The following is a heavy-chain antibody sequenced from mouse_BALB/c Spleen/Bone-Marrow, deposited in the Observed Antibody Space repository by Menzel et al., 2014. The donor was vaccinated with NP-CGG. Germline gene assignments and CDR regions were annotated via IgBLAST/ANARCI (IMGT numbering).Heavy chain of an antibody. CDR3: ARGAARATWFAY. Sequence: DVMLVESGGGLVQPGGSRKLSCAASGFTFSSFGMHWVRQAPEKGLEWVAYISSGSSTIYYADTVKGRFTISRGNPKNTLFLQMTSLRSEDTAMYYCARGAARATWFAYWGQGTLVTVSA. V-gene: IGHV5-17*02. CDR2: ISSGSSTI. CDR1: GFTFSSFG. J-gene: IGHJ3*01. D-gene: IGHD3-1*01.